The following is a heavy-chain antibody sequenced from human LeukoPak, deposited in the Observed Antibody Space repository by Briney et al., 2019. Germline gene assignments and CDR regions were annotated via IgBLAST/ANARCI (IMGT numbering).Heavy chain of an antibody. CDR3: ARGATAYYDFWSGYRRFDP. J-gene: IGHJ5*02. D-gene: IGHD3-3*01. Sequence: SETLSLTCAVYGGSFSGYYWSWIRQPPGKGLEWIGEINHSGSTNYNPSLKSRVTISVDTPKNQFSLKLSSVTAADTAVYYCARGATAYYDFWSGYRRFDPWGQGTLVTVSS. CDR1: GGSFSGYY. CDR2: INHSGST. V-gene: IGHV4-34*01.